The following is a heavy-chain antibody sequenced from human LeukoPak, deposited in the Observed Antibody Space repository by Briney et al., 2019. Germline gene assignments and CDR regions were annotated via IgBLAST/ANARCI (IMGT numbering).Heavy chain of an antibody. Sequence: KPGGSLRLSCTASGFTSSNAWMTWVRPVPGKGLEWVGLIKTKTDGETTDYAAPVKGRFTISRDDSKNTVLLQMNMLKTDDTAVYYCSTAPAGTLVYWGQGTLVTVSS. CDR3: STAPAGTLVY. D-gene: IGHD6-19*01. CDR1: GFTSSNAW. CDR2: IKTKTDGETT. J-gene: IGHJ4*02. V-gene: IGHV3-15*01.